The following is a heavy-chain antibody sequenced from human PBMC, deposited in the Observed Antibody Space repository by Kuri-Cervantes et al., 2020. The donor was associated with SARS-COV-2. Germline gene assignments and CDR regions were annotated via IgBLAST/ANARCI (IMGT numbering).Heavy chain of an antibody. J-gene: IGHJ4*02. CDR3: ASSRASMITFGGVIDNFDY. D-gene: IGHD3-16*02. Sequence: SETLSLTCAVYGGSFSAYYWSWIRQPPGKGLEWIGRIYTSGSTNYNPSLKSRVTISVDTSKNQFSLKLSSVTAADTAVYYCASSRASMITFGGVIDNFDYWGQGTLVTVSS. V-gene: IGHV4-59*10. CDR2: IYTSGST. CDR1: GGSFSAYY.